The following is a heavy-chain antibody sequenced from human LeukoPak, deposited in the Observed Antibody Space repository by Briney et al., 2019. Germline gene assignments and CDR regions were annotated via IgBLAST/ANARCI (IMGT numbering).Heavy chain of an antibody. Sequence: SETLSLTRTVSGGSISSYYWSWIRQPPGKGLEWIGYIYYSGSTNYNPSLKSRVTISVDTSKNQFSLKLSSVTAADTAVYYCARATLWFGELLSGDYYYYYMDVWGKGTTVTVSS. CDR1: GGSISSYY. J-gene: IGHJ6*03. D-gene: IGHD3-10*01. CDR3: ARATLWFGELLSGDYYYYYMDV. V-gene: IGHV4-59*01. CDR2: IYYSGST.